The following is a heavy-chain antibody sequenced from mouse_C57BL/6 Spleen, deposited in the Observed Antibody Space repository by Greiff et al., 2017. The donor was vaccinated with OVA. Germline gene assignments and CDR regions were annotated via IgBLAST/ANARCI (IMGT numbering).Heavy chain of an antibody. D-gene: IGHD2-10*01. CDR3: ARHEGEAYYAPAWFAY. Sequence: VKLQESGAELVKPGASVKLSCKASGYTFTEYTIHWVKPRSGQGLEWIGWFYPGSGSIKYNEKFKDKATLTADKSSSTVYMELSRLTSEDSAVYFCARHEGEAYYAPAWFAYWGQGTLVTVSA. CDR1: GYTFTEYT. V-gene: IGHV1-62-2*01. J-gene: IGHJ3*01. CDR2: FYPGSGSI.